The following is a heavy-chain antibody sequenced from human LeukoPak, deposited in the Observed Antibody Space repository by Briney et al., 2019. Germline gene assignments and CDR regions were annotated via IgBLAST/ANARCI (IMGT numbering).Heavy chain of an antibody. CDR1: GFTFSSYW. CDR2: IKQDGSEK. V-gene: IGHV3-7*01. Sequence: AGGSLRLSCAASGFTFSSYWMSWVRQAPGKGLEWVANIKQDGSEKYYVDSVKGRFTISRDNAKNSLYLQMNSLRAEDTAVYYCARDLLDYVWGSYRHDYWAREPWSPSPQ. J-gene: IGHJ4*02. CDR3: ARDLLDYVWGSYRHDY. D-gene: IGHD3-16*02.